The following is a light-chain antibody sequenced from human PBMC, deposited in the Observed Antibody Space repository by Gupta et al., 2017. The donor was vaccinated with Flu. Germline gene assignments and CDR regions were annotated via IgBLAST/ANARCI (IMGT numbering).Light chain of an antibody. CDR2: SNN. Sequence: SSSNIGSNTVNWYQQRPGTAPKLLIYSNNQRPSGVPDRFSGSKSGTSASLAISGLQSEDEADYFCAPWDDTLSGPIFGGGTKLTVL. V-gene: IGLV1-44*01. CDR1: SSNIGSNT. J-gene: IGLJ2*01. CDR3: APWDDTLSGPI.